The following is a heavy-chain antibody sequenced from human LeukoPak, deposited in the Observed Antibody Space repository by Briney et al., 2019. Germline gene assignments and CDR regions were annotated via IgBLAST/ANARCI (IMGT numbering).Heavy chain of an antibody. CDR1: GGSISSSNYY. D-gene: IGHD6-19*01. CDR2: IYYSGST. Sequence: PSETLSLTCTVSGGSISSSNYYWGWIRQPPGKGMEWLGNIYYSGSTYYNPSLKSRVTISVDTSKNHFSLKLSSVTAADTAVYYCARLVAVAGVFDYWGQGTLVTVSS. V-gene: IGHV4-39*02. CDR3: ARLVAVAGVFDY. J-gene: IGHJ4*02.